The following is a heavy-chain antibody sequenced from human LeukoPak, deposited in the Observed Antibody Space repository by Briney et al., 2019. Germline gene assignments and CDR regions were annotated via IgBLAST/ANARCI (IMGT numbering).Heavy chain of an antibody. Sequence: GGSLRLSCAASKFIVSSNYMTWVRQAPGKGLEWVSVIYSTGCTYYADPGKGRFTISRDNSQNTLFLQMKSLEAEDQAVYYCSASDYWGQETVVTVSS. CDR1: KFIVSSNY. D-gene: IGHD5-18*01. CDR2: IYSTGCT. J-gene: IGHJ4*02. CDR3: SASDY. V-gene: IGHV3-66*01.